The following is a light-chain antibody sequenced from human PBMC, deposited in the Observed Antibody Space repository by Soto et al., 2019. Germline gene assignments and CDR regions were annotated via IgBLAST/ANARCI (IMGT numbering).Light chain of an antibody. Sequence: EIVLTQSPGTLSLSPGERATLSCRASQSVSSSYLAWYQQKLGRAPRLPMYDASSRATGIPDRFSGSGSGTDFTLAISRLEREDFAVYYCQQYGSSRTFGQGTMVEIK. CDR3: QQYGSSRT. CDR2: DAS. V-gene: IGKV3-20*01. CDR1: QSVSSSY. J-gene: IGKJ1*01.